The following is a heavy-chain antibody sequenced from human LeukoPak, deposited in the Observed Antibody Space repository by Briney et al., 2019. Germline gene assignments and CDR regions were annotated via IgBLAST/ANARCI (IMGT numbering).Heavy chain of an antibody. CDR2: IKSKSDGGTT. V-gene: IGHV3-15*01. CDR1: GFTFTNAW. Sequence: GGSLRLSCAASGFTFTNAWMSWVRQAPGTGLERVGRIKSKSDGGTTDYAAPVKGRFTISRDDSKNTVYLQMNSLKIEDTAVYYCATDGLLVFPIWGQGTRVTVSS. J-gene: IGHJ3*02. D-gene: IGHD3-3*02. CDR3: ATDGLLVFPI.